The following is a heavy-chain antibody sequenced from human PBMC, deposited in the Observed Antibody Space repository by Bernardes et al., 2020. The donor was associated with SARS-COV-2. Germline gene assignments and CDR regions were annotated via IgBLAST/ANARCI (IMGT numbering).Heavy chain of an antibody. D-gene: IGHD2-15*01. CDR2: IYYSGST. CDR1: GGSISSHY. J-gene: IGHJ6*02. CDR3: ARDSTNCSGGSCYSYYGMDV. Sequence: SETLSLTCTVSGGSISSHYWSWIRQPPGKGLEWIGSIYYSGSTNYNPSLKSRVTISVDTSKNQFSLKLSSVTAADTAVYYCARDSTNCSGGSCYSYYGMDVRGQGTTVAVS. V-gene: IGHV4-59*11.